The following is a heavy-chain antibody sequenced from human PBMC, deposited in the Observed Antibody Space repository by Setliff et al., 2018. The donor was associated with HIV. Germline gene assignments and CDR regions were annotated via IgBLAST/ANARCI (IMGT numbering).Heavy chain of an antibody. V-gene: IGHV4-39*02. CDR2: INHSGST. Sequence: SETLSLTCTVSGGSISSSTYYWGWIRQTPGKGLEWLGEINHSGSTAYNLALESRVSMSIDTSKNQYSLKLTSVTAADTAIYYCARGRDYTGSWFRPFYLDFWGHGNLVTVSS. J-gene: IGHJ4*01. CDR1: GGSISSSTYY. D-gene: IGHD3-3*01. CDR3: ARGRDYTGSWFRPFYLDF.